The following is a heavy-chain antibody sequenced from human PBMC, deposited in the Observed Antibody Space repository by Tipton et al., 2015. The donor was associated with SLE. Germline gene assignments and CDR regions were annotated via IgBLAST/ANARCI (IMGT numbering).Heavy chain of an antibody. CDR2: IYYSGST. CDR1: GGSISSYY. D-gene: IGHD3-10*01. Sequence: TLSLTCTVSGGSISSYYWSWIRQPPGKGLEWIGYIYYSGSTNYNPSLKSRVTISVDTSKNQFSLKLSSVTAADTAVYYCARVITMVRGDAFDILGQGTMVTVSS. V-gene: IGHV4-59*01. J-gene: IGHJ3*02. CDR3: ARVITMVRGDAFDI.